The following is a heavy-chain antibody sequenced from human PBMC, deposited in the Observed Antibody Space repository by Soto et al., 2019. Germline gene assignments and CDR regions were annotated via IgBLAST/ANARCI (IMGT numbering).Heavy chain of an antibody. Sequence: EVQLVESGGGLVQPGESLRLSCVVSGFTFSSYAMSWVRQAPGKGLEWVSYISNSGSVINYADSVKGQFTVSRDYAKNSLFLEMNSLSAEDAAVYYCARDGAVAGKRYFYGMDVWGQGTTVTVSS. D-gene: IGHD3-9*01. CDR1: GFTFSSYA. J-gene: IGHJ6*02. CDR3: ARDGAVAGKRYFYGMDV. CDR2: ISNSGSVI. V-gene: IGHV3-48*01.